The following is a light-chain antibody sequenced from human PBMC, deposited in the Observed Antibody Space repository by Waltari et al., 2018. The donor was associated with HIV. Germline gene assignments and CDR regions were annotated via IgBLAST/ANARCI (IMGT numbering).Light chain of an antibody. CDR3: SAWDSSLSAVV. Sequence: QAGLTQPPSVSKGLRQTATLTCTGNSNNVGNQGAAWLQQHQGHPPKLLSYTNNNRPSGISEGLSESRSGNTASLTITGLQPEDEADYYCSAWDSSLSAVVFGGGTKLTVL. CDR2: TNN. V-gene: IGLV10-54*01. J-gene: IGLJ2*01. CDR1: SNNVGNQG.